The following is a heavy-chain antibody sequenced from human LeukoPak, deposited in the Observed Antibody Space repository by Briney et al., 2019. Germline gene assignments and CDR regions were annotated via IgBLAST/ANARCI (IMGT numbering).Heavy chain of an antibody. Sequence: GGSLRLSCAASGFTFSSYSMNWVRQAPGKGLEWVSSISSSSSYIHYADSVKGRFTISRDNSKNTLYLQMNSLRAEDTAVYYCAKEGYYYDSSGPGYYYYMDVWGKGTTVTISS. CDR2: ISSSSSYI. J-gene: IGHJ6*03. V-gene: IGHV3-21*04. D-gene: IGHD3-22*01. CDR1: GFTFSSYS. CDR3: AKEGYYYDSSGPGYYYYMDV.